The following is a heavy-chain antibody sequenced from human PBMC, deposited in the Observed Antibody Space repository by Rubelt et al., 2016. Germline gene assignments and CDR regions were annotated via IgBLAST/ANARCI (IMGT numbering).Heavy chain of an antibody. Sequence: QGLEWMGIIHPSGGSTSYAQKFQGRVTMTRDTSTSTVYMELSSLRSEDTAVYYCARDRSSTSLDVWGKGTTVTVSS. V-gene: IGHV1-46*01. CDR3: ARDRSSTSLDV. D-gene: IGHD2-2*01. CDR2: IHPSGGST. J-gene: IGHJ6*04.